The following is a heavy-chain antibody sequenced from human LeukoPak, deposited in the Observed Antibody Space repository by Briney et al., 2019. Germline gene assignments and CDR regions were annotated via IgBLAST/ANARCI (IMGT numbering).Heavy chain of an antibody. CDR3: ARILPVDYGFDY. CDR1: GDSFTSYW. V-gene: IGHV5-51*01. CDR2: IYPSDSEI. Sequence: GESLEISCKESGDSFTSYWIGWVRQRPGKGLEWMGIIYPSDSEIKYSPSFQGQVTISADKSISTAYLQWSSLKASDTAMYYCARILPVDYGFDYWGQGTLVTVSS. D-gene: IGHD4-17*01. J-gene: IGHJ4*02.